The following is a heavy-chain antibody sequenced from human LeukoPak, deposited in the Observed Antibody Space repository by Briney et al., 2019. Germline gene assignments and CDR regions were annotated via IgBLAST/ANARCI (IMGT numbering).Heavy chain of an antibody. Sequence: GESLKISCKGSGYSFTSYWIGWVRQLPGKGLEWMGIIYPGDSDTRYSPSFQGQVTISADKSISTAYLQWSSLKASDTAMYYCARNRIKTVAPIRGDAFDIWGQGTMVTVSS. CDR1: GYSFTSYW. J-gene: IGHJ3*02. V-gene: IGHV5-51*01. CDR2: IYPGDSDT. D-gene: IGHD5-24*01. CDR3: ARNRIKTVAPIRGDAFDI.